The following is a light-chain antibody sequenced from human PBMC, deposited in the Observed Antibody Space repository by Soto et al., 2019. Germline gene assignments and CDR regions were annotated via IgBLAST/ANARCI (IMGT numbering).Light chain of an antibody. CDR3: MQALQSPRT. CDR1: QSLVHSDGIAY. J-gene: IGKJ1*01. Sequence: DVVMTQSPLPLPVTLGQPASISCRSNQSLVHSDGIAYFSWFQQRPGRSPRRLIYKVSNRDSGVPARFSGSGSGTDFALKISRVEAEDVGVYYCMQALQSPRTFGQGTKVDIK. CDR2: KVS. V-gene: IGKV2-30*02.